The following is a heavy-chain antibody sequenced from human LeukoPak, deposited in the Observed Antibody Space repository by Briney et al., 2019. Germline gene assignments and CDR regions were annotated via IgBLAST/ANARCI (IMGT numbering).Heavy chain of an antibody. CDR3: ARDSSSWSTYYYMDV. J-gene: IGHJ6*03. CDR1: GGSISSGSYY. CDR2: IYTSGST. Sequence: PSETLSLTCTVSGGSISSGSYYWSWIRQPAGKGLEWIGRIYTSGSTNYNPSLKSRVTISVDTSKNQFSLKLSSVTAADTAVYYCARDSSSWSTYYYMDVWGKGTTVTVSS. V-gene: IGHV4-61*02. D-gene: IGHD6-13*01.